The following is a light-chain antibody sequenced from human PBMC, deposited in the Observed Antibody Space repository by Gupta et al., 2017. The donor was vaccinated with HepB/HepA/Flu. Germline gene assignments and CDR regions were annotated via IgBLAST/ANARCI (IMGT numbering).Light chain of an antibody. CDR1: QSIGTN. CDR2: GAS. V-gene: IGKV3-15*01. CDR3: QQYNTGPPWDS. J-gene: IGKJ2*03. Sequence: VMTQSPSTLSVSPGERATLSCRASQSIGTNLAWFQHKPGQPPRLLIYGASTTSPGIPARFSGSGYETEFALTISSLQSEDFAVYYCQQYNTGPPWDSFGQGTKLDI.